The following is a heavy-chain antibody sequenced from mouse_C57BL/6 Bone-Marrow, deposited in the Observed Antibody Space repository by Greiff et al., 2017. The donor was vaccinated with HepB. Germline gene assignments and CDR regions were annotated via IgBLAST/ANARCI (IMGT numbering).Heavy chain of an antibody. CDR2: IRNKANNHAT. CDR3: ARQSNYVPYAMDY. J-gene: IGHJ4*01. Sequence: EVKVEESGGGLVQPGGSMKLSCAASGFTFSDAWMDWVRQSPEKGLEWVAEIRNKANNHATYYAESVKGRFTISRDDSKSSVYLQMSSLRSEDTALYYCARQSNYVPYAMDYWGQGTSVTVSS. V-gene: IGHV6-6*01. D-gene: IGHD2-5*01. CDR1: GFTFSDAW.